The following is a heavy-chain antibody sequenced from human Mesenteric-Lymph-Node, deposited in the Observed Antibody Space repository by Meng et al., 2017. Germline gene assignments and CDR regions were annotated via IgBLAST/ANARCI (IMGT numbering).Heavy chain of an antibody. V-gene: IGHV3-48*03. CDR3: AKEGSYDAFDI. Sequence: GESLKISCTASGFTFGDYAVSWFRQASGKGLEWVSYISGSGSTIYYADSVKGRFTISRDNAKNSLYLQMNSLRAEDTALYYCAKEGSYDAFDIWGQGTMVTVSS. CDR2: ISGSGSTI. D-gene: IGHD3-10*01. J-gene: IGHJ3*02. CDR1: GFTFGDYA.